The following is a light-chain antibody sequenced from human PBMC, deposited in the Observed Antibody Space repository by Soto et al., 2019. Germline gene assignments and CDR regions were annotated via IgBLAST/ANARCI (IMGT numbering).Light chain of an antibody. CDR1: QGIGNY. Sequence: DIQMTQSPSVVSASVGDRVTITCRASQGIGNYLAWFQQRPGEVPKRRIYAAFNLNSGVPSRFSGSGSGTEFTLTITSLQPEDLTTYYYLQHRIYPFTFGQGTKLDI. CDR2: AAF. J-gene: IGKJ2*01. V-gene: IGKV1-17*03. CDR3: LQHRIYPFT.